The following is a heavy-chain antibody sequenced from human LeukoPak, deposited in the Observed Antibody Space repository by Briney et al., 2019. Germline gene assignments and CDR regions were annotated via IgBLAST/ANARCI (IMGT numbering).Heavy chain of an antibody. Sequence: ASVKVSCKASGYTFTSYGISWVRQAPGQGLEWMGWISAYNGNTNYAQKLQGRVTMTTDTSTSTAYMELRSLRSDDTAVYYCARGTIDSSSSYYYYGMDVWGQGTTVTVSS. CDR1: GYTFTSYG. CDR3: ARGTIDSSSSYYYYGMDV. CDR2: ISAYNGNT. J-gene: IGHJ6*02. V-gene: IGHV1-18*01. D-gene: IGHD6-6*01.